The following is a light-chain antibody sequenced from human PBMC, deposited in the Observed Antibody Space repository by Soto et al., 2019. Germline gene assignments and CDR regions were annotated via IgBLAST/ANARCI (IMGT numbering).Light chain of an antibody. CDR2: EVN. CDR3: SSYGGNTLFV. J-gene: IGLJ1*01. V-gene: IGLV2-8*01. Sequence: QSALTQPRSASWYPGQSVTISCTRTSSDVGGYNYVSWFQHHPGKAPKLLIHEVNKRPSGVPDRFSGSKSGNTASLTVSGLQAEDEADYYCSSYGGNTLFVFGTGTKVTVL. CDR1: SSDVGGYNY.